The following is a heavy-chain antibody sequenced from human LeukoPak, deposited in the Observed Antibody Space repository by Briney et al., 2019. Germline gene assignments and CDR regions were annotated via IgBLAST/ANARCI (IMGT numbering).Heavy chain of an antibody. V-gene: IGHV1-8*01. D-gene: IGHD6-19*01. Sequence: ASVKVSCKASGYSFTNFDINWVRQATGQGLEWMGWMNPNSGNKGYAQRFQGRVSMTMNTSITTAYMELSSLRSEDTAVYYCARGPQWRGDYYYMDVWGRGTTVTVSS. CDR3: ARGPQWRGDYYYMDV. J-gene: IGHJ6*03. CDR1: GYSFTNFD. CDR2: MNPNSGNK.